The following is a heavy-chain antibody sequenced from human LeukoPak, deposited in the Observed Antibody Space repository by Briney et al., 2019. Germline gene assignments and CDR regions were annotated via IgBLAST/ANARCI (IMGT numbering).Heavy chain of an antibody. CDR2: ISSSGSTI. Sequence: GSLRLSCAASGFTFSDYYMSWIRQAPGKGLEWVSYISSSGSTIYYADSVKGRFTISRDNAKNSLYLQMNSLRAEDTAVYYCATPVDTAMVTPFDYWGQGTLLTVSS. CDR3: ATPVDTAMVTPFDY. J-gene: IGHJ4*02. V-gene: IGHV3-11*04. D-gene: IGHD5-18*01. CDR1: GFTFSDYY.